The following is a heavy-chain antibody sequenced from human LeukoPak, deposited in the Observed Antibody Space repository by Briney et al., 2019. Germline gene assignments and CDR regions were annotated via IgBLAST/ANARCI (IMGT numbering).Heavy chain of an antibody. CDR2: INQNGSIT. V-gene: IGHV3-74*01. D-gene: IGHD3-10*01. Sequence: GGSLRLSCVASGFTFTKYWMQWVRQVPGKGLQWVPRINQNGSITDYADSVKGRFTISRDNAKNTLYLQMNSLRAGDTAVYYCARSYRDFWGQGTLVTVSS. CDR3: ARSYRDF. CDR1: GFTFTKYW. J-gene: IGHJ4*02.